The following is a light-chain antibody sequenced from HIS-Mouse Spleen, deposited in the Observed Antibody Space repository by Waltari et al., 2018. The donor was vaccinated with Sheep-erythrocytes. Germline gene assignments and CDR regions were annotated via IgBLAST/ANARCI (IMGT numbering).Light chain of an antibody. V-gene: IGKV3-11*01. CDR3: QQRSNWYT. J-gene: IGKJ2*01. CDR1: KSVSSY. Sequence: EIVLTQSPATLSLSPGERATRSCRASKSVSSYLAWYQQKPGQAPRLLIDDSSNRATGIPARFSGSGSGTDFTLTISNLEPEDFAVYYCQQRSNWYTFGQGTKLGIK. CDR2: DSS.